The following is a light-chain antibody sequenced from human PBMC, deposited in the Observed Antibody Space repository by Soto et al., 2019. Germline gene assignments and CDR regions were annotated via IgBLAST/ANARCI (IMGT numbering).Light chain of an antibody. V-gene: IGKV3-20*01. J-gene: IGKJ1*01. CDR2: GAS. Sequence: EIVLTQSPGTLSLSPGERATLSCRARQSVSSSYLAGYQQKPGQAPRLLIYGASSRATGIPDRFSGSGSGTDFTLTISRLEPEDFAVYYCQQYGSSPWTFGQGTKVEIK. CDR1: QSVSSSY. CDR3: QQYGSSPWT.